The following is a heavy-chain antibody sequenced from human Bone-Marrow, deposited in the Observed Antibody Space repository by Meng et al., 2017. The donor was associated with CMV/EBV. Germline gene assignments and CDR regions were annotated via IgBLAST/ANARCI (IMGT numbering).Heavy chain of an antibody. J-gene: IGHJ4*02. CDR1: GFTFSSYG. CDR2: IRYDGSNK. CDR3: ASEVGRYCSSTSCYTGDY. Sequence: GESLKISCAASGFTFSSYGMHWVRQAPGKGLEWVTFIRYDGSNKYYADSVKGRFTISRDNSKNTLYLEMNSLRAEDTAVYYCASEVGRYCSSTSCYTGDYWGQGTLVTGSS. V-gene: IGHV3-30*02. D-gene: IGHD2-2*02.